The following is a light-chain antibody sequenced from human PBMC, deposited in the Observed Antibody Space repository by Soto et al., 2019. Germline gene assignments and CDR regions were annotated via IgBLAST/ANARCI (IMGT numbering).Light chain of an antibody. CDR2: YDN. CDR3: AAWDDSLNGRV. V-gene: IGLV1-44*01. CDR1: NSNIGSNT. J-gene: IGLJ1*01. Sequence: QSVLTQPPSASGSPGQSVTISCSGSNSNIGSNTVNWYQQLPGTAPKLLIYYDNLRPSGVPDRISGSKSGTSASLAISGLQSDDEAEYYCAAWDDSLNGRVFGTGTKVTVL.